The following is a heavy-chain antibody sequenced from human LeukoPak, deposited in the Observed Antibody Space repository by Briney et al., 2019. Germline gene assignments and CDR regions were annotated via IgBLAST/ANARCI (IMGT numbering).Heavy chain of an antibody. CDR3: AREPPMVGDYYYGMDV. CDR2: IYRGGSK. V-gene: IGHV3-66*01. CDR1: AFTVSSYY. D-gene: IGHD3-10*02. J-gene: IGHJ6*02. Sequence: PGGSLRLSCAASAFTVSSYYMHWVRQYPGKGLEWVSVIYRGGSKYYADSVKGRFIVSRDNSNNTVDLQLNSLRAEDTAVYFCAREPPMVGDYYYGMDVWGQGTTVTVSS.